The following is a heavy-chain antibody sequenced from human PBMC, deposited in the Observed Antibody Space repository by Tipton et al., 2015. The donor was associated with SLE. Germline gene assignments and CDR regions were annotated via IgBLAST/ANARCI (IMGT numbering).Heavy chain of an antibody. V-gene: IGHV3-48*01. CDR3: ARAQQQLVPFDY. D-gene: IGHD6-13*01. J-gene: IGHJ4*02. Sequence: SLRLSCAASGFTFSSYGMHWVRQAPGKGLEWVSYISSSGSTIYYADSVKGRFTISRDNSKNTLYLQMNSLRAEDTAVYYCARAQQQLVPFDYWGQGTLVTVSS. CDR2: ISSSGSTI. CDR1: GFTFSSYG.